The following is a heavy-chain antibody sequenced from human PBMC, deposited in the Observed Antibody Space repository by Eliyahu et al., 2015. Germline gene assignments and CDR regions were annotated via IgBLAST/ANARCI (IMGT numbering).Heavy chain of an antibody. D-gene: IGHD3/OR15-3a*01. V-gene: IGHV1-2*02. J-gene: IGHJ4*02. CDR2: IDPDSGDT. Sequence: IHWVRQAPGQGLEWMGWIDPDSGDTRYTLHFRGRVTMTTDTSISTAYMELSSLTSDDTAVFYCAVDPFDHWGQGTLVTVSS. CDR3: AVDPFDH.